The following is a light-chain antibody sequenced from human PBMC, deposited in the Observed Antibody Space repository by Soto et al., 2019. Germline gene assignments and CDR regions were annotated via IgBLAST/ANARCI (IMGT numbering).Light chain of an antibody. J-gene: IGKJ2*01. CDR1: QRITNY. CDR3: QQSYSTPYT. V-gene: IGKV1-39*01. CDR2: AAS. Sequence: DIQMTQSPSSLSASVGDRVTITCRASQRITNYLNWYQQKLGEAPKLLIYAASVLQRVLPSRFSGSGFWTEFTLTISTLQVDDFATYFGQQSYSTPYTFGLGTKLEIK.